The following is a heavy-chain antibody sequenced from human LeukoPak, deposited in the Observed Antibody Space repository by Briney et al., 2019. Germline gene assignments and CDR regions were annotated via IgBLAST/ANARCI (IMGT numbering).Heavy chain of an antibody. D-gene: IGHD2-15*01. Sequence: PSETLSLTCAVSGGSISSYYWSWIRQPPGKGLEGIGDIYYSGSTNYNPSLKSRVTISVDTSKSPCSLKLSPVTAPDTPVYYCARTYSKYVDLWGRGTLVTVSS. J-gene: IGHJ2*01. CDR3: ARTYSKYVDL. CDR2: IYYSGST. CDR1: GGSISSYY. V-gene: IGHV4-59*08.